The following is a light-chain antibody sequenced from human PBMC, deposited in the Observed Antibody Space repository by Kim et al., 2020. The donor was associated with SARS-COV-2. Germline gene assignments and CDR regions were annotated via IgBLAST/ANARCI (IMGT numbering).Light chain of an antibody. V-gene: IGLV3-19*01. CDR2: GKN. CDR1: SLRSYY. J-gene: IGLJ2*01. CDR3: NSRDSSGNHQGV. Sequence: SSELTQDPAVSVALGQTVRITCQGDSLRSYYASWYQQKPGQAPVLVIYGKNNRPSGIPDRFSGSSSGNTASFTITGAQAEDEADYYCNSRDSSGNHQGVF.